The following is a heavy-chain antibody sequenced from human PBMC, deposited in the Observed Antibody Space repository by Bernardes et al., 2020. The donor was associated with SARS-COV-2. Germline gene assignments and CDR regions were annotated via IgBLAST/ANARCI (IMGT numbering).Heavy chain of an antibody. D-gene: IGHD3-10*01. V-gene: IGHV3-74*01. Sequence: GGSLRLSCAASGLTFSAYWMHWVRQAPGKGLVWVSRIKSDGSDTNYADSVKGRFTISRDNAKSTLYLQMNSLRAEDTAVYYCARDRVYGSGSLDVWGKGTTVTVFS. CDR2: IKSDGSDT. J-gene: IGHJ6*04. CDR3: ARDRVYGSGSLDV. CDR1: GLTFSAYW.